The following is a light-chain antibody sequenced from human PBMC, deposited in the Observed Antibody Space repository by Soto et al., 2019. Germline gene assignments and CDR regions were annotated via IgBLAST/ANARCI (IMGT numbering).Light chain of an antibody. V-gene: IGKV3-11*01. CDR1: QSGRGY. Sequence: DIVLTQSPATLSLSPGERATLSCRASQSGRGYLAWYQHKPGQAPRLLIYDASNRATGISARFSGSGSGTDFTLTISSLEPEDFAVYYCQHRSNRPGTFGQGTKLEIK. J-gene: IGKJ2*01. CDR3: QHRSNRPGT. CDR2: DAS.